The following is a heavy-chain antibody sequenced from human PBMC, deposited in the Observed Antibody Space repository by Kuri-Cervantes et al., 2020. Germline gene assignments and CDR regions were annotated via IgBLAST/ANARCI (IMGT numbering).Heavy chain of an antibody. CDR2: IYHSGST. J-gene: IGHJ4*02. V-gene: IGHV4-30-2*01. Sequence: SETLSLTCAVFGGSISSGGYSWSWIRQPPGKGLEWIGYIYHSGSTYYNPSLKSRVTISVDRSKNQFSLKLSSVTAADTAVYYCARTRPHVDYWGQGTLVTVSS. CDR3: ARTRPHVDY. CDR1: GGSISSGGYS.